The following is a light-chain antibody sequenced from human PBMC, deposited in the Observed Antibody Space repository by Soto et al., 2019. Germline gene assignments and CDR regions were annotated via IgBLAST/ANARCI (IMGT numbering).Light chain of an antibody. Sequence: QSVLTQPPSVSAAPRQKVTISCSGSSSNIGNNYVSWYRQLPGTAPKLVIYDNNKRPSGIPDRFSASRAGTSATLGITGLQTGDEGVYYCGVWDTSLSAVVFGGGTQLTVL. J-gene: IGLJ2*01. CDR3: GVWDTSLSAVV. CDR1: SSNIGNNY. CDR2: DNN. V-gene: IGLV1-51*01.